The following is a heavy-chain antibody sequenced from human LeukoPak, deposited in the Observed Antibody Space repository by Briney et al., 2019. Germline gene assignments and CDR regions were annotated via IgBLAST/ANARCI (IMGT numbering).Heavy chain of an antibody. CDR1: GYTFTDYY. CDR3: ARLGGSGSYPY. CDR2: INPKSGGT. J-gene: IGHJ4*02. Sequence: ASVKVSCKASGYTFTDYYMHWVRQAPGQGLEWMGRINPKSGGTNYAQKFQGRVTMTRDTSISTAHMELNSLRSDDTAVYYCARLGGSGSYPYWGQGTLVTVSS. V-gene: IGHV1-2*06. D-gene: IGHD3-10*01.